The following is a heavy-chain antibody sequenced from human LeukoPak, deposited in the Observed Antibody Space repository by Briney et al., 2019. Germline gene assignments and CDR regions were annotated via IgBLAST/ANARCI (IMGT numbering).Heavy chain of an antibody. CDR1: GYTLTELS. J-gene: IGHJ4*02. D-gene: IGHD3-10*01. Sequence: ASVKVSCKVSGYTLTELSMHWVRQAPGKGLEWMGGFDPEDGETIYAQKFQGRVTMTEDTSTDTAYMELSSLRSEDTAVYYCATAPYYYGSGSYYNPEDYWGQGTLVTVSS. CDR3: ATAPYYYGSGSYYNPEDY. V-gene: IGHV1-24*01. CDR2: FDPEDGET.